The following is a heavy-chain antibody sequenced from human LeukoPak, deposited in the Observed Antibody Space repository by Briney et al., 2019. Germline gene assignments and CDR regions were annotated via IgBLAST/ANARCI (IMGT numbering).Heavy chain of an antibody. V-gene: IGHV3-23*01. CDR1: GFTFSSYA. D-gene: IGHD3-16*01. CDR3: ARDMIGGIPDYIDY. J-gene: IGHJ4*02. CDR2: INDNGAGT. Sequence: PGGSLRLSCAASGFTFSSYAMSWVRQAPGKGLKWVSTINDNGAGTYYADSVKGRFTISRDNSRSTLYLQMNSLRLDDTALYFCARDMIGGIPDYIDYWGQGTLVTLSS.